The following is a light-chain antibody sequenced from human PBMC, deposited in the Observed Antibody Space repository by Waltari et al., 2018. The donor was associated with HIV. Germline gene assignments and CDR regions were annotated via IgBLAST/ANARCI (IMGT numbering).Light chain of an antibody. V-gene: IGLV3-25*03. CDR3: ESADDSGDYWV. CDR1: ALPKQF. J-gene: IGLJ3*02. Sequence: SYELTQPPSVSVSPGQTARITCSGDALPKQFAYWYQQKPGQAPLMVIYKDNKRPSGSPDRFSGSMSGTTVTLIISGVQAEDEADYYCESADDSGDYWVFGGGTKLSVL. CDR2: KDN.